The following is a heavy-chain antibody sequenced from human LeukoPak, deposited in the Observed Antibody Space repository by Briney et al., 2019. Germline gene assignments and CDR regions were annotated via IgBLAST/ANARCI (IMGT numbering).Heavy chain of an antibody. Sequence: SETLSLTCAVSGGSISSGGYSWSWIRQPPGKGLEWIGEINHSGSTNYNPSLKSRVTISVDTSRNQFSLKLSSVTAADTAVYYCARGLGRDWGQGTLVTVSS. CDR2: INHSGST. J-gene: IGHJ4*02. CDR3: ARGLGRD. CDR1: GGSISSGGYS. V-gene: IGHV4-34*01.